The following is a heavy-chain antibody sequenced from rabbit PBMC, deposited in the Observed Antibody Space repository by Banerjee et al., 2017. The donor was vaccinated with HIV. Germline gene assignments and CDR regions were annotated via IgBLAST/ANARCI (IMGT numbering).Heavy chain of an antibody. V-gene: IGHV1S40*01. CDR1: GFSFSNSYY. D-gene: IGHD6-1*01. J-gene: IGHJ6*01. CDR3: ARVPNIGDYAGYGYPTIYYGMDL. Sequence: QSLEESGGDLVKPGASLTLTCTASGFSFSNSYYMCWVRQAPGKGLEWIACIYAGSSGSTWYASWAKGRFTISKTSSTTVTLQMTSLTAADTATYFCARVPNIGDYAGYGYPTIYYGMDLWGPGTLVTVS. CDR2: IYAGSSGST.